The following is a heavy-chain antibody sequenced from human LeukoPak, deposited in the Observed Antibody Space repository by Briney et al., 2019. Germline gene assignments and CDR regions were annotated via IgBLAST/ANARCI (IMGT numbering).Heavy chain of an antibody. J-gene: IGHJ4*02. CDR3: AKDIDYGGTRTPHYFDY. Sequence: GGSLRLSCAASGFTFSSYGMNWVRQVPGKGLEWVSSISSSSSDIYYLDSVKGRFTISRDNAKNLLYLQMNNLRAEDTALYYCAKDIDYGGTRTPHYFDYWGQGTLVTVSS. D-gene: IGHD4-23*01. CDR2: ISSSSSDI. CDR1: GFTFSSYG. V-gene: IGHV3-21*04.